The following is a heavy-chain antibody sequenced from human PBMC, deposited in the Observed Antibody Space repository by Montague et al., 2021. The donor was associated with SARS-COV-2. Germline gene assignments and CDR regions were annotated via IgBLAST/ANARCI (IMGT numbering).Heavy chain of an antibody. J-gene: IGHJ4*02. Sequence: PALVKPTHTLTLTCSLSGFSLRNRGVGVGWIRQPPGKALEWLALIYWNDDKRYNRSLENRLTITKDSSENQVVLTVTNVDPVDSATYYCARSNDVYDHFDYWGQGTLVTVSS. CDR1: GFSLRNRGVG. D-gene: IGHD5/OR15-5a*01. CDR2: IYWNDDK. V-gene: IGHV2-5*01. CDR3: ARSNDVYDHFDY.